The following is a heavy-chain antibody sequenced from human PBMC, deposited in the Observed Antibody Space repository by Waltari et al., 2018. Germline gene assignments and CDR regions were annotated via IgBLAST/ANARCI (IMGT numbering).Heavy chain of an antibody. D-gene: IGHD3-10*01. CDR2: PRNKASGYTT. Sequence: EVQLVESGGGLVQPGGSLRLSCAVSGFTFSDHYMAWFRQAPGKALEWVGRPRNKASGYTTEDAASVKGRFTIARDDTKNSLYLQMNSLKAENTVVYYCHVWFGEGGVNYWGQGTLVTVSS. CDR3: HVWFGEGGVNY. J-gene: IGHJ4*02. CDR1: GFTFSDHY. V-gene: IGHV3-72*01.